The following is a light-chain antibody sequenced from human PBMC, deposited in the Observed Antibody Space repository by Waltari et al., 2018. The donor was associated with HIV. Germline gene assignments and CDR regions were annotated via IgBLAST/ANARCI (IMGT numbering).Light chain of an antibody. V-gene: IGKV3-20*01. CDR1: QIIRDNF. CDR3: QQYATSPT. CDR2: AAS. J-gene: IGKJ1*01. Sequence: DILLTPTPGTLSLSPGQRATLSCWASQIIRDNFLAWYQQRPGQAPRLLMFAASSRATGIPDRFTGSGSGTEFSLTIARLEPEDYAVYYCQQYATSPTFGNGTKVEV.